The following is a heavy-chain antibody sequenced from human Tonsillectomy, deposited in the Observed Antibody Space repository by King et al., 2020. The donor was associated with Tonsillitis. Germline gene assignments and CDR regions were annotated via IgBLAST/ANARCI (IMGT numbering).Heavy chain of an antibody. J-gene: IGHJ3*02. CDR3: VRDEPHYDINSYYDCLDI. CDR2: IKRDGSQK. V-gene: IGHV3-7*03. D-gene: IGHD3-3*01. Sequence: VQLVESGGGLVQPGGSLRLSCAGSGFTFSNYWMTWVRQAPGKGLEWVANIKRDGSQKNYVDSVEGRFTISRDNAKDSGYLQMNSLRFEDTDVYFCVRDEPHYDINSYYDCLDIWGQGTMVTVSS. CDR1: GFTFSNYW.